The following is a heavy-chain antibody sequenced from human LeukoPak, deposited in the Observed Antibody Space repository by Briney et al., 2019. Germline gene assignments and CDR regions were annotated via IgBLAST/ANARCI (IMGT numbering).Heavy chain of an antibody. D-gene: IGHD6-13*01. Sequence: SETLSLTCTVSGGSICSYYWSWIRQPSGKGLEWIGYIYYSGSTNYNPSLKSRVTISVDTSKNQFSLKLSSVTAADTAVYYCARPPGEQQRAPGTYYFDYGGKGTLVPASS. J-gene: IGHJ4*02. CDR3: ARPPGEQQRAPGTYYFDY. V-gene: IGHV4-59*01. CDR2: IYYSGST. CDR1: GGSICSYY.